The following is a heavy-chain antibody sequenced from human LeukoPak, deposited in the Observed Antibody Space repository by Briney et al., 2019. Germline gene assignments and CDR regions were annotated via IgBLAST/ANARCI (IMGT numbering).Heavy chain of an antibody. Sequence: GGSLRLSCSASGFTFSSYAMHWVRQAPGKGLEYVSAISGNGGSRYYADSVKGRFTISRDNAKNTLYLQMSSLRAEDTAVYYCVKDRSDILTGPGSNWGQGTLVTVSS. J-gene: IGHJ4*02. D-gene: IGHD3-9*01. CDR2: ISGNGGSR. CDR3: VKDRSDILTGPGSN. V-gene: IGHV3-64D*06. CDR1: GFTFSSYA.